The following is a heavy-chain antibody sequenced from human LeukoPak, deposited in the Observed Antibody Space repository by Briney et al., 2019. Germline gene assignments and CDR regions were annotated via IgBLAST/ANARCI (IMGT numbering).Heavy chain of an antibody. CDR2: TYYSGST. D-gene: IGHD3/OR15-3a*01. V-gene: IGHV4-30-4*01. Sequence: PSETLSLTCTVSGGSISSGDYYWSWIRQPPGKGLEWIGYTYYSGSTYYNPSLKSRVTISVDTSKNQFSLKLSSVTAADTAVYYCARGLDFNWFDPWGQGTLVTVSS. CDR1: GGSISSGDYY. CDR3: ARGLDFNWFDP. J-gene: IGHJ5*02.